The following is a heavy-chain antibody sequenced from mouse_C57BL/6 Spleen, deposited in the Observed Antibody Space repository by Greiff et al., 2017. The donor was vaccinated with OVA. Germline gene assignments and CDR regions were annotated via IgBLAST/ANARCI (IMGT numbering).Heavy chain of an antibody. CDR3: TRFEESYYGSSPYWYFDV. CDR2: IDPETGGT. V-gene: IGHV1-15*01. D-gene: IGHD1-1*01. Sequence: VQVVESGAELVRPGASVTLSCKASGYTFTDYEMHWVKQTPVHGLEWIGAIDPETGGTAYNQKFKGKAILTADKSSSTAYMELRSLTSEDSAVYYCTRFEESYYGSSPYWYFDVWGTGTTVTVSS. J-gene: IGHJ1*03. CDR1: GYTFTDYE.